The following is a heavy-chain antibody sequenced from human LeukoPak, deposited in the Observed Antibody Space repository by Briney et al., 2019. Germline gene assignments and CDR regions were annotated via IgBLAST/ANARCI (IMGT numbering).Heavy chain of an antibody. Sequence: SETLSLTCTVSGGSISSSSYYWGWIRQPPGKGLEWIGSTYYSGSTYYNPSLKSRVTISVDTSKNQFSLKLSSVTAADTAVYYCARARYGSGSYHFMDVWGKGTTVTISS. CDR2: TYYSGST. J-gene: IGHJ6*03. CDR1: GGSISSSSYY. D-gene: IGHD3-10*01. CDR3: ARARYGSGSYHFMDV. V-gene: IGHV4-39*07.